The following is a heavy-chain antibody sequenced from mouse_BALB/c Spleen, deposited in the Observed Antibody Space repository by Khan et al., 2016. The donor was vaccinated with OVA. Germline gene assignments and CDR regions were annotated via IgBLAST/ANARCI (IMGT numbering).Heavy chain of an antibody. Sequence: VQLKQSGAELARPGDSVKMSCKASGYTFTTYTMHWVKQRLGQGLEWIGYINPSNGYTNYNQKFKDKSTLTADKSSSTAYMQLSSLTSDYSAVYYCAREGAYYRSDGWFSYWGQGTLVTVSA. CDR2: INPSNGYT. CDR1: GYTFTTYT. CDR3: AREGAYYRSDGWFSY. V-gene: IGHV1-4*01. J-gene: IGHJ3*01. D-gene: IGHD2-14*01.